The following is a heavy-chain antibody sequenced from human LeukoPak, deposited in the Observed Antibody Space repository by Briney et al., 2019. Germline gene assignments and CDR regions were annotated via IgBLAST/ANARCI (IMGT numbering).Heavy chain of an antibody. CDR1: GYTFTSYY. CDR2: INPSGGST. V-gene: IGHV1-46*01. Sequence: GASVKVSCKASGYTFTSYYMHWVRQAPGQGLEWMGIINPSGGSTSYAQKFQGRVTMTRDMSTSTVYMELSSLRSDDTAVYYCARDTSRMITFGGVIADAFDIWGQGTMVTVSS. CDR3: ARDTSRMITFGGVIADAFDI. D-gene: IGHD3-16*02. J-gene: IGHJ3*02.